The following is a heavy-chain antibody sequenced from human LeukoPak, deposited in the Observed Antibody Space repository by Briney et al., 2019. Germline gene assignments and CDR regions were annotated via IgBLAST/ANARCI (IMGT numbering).Heavy chain of an antibody. Sequence: SVKVSCKASGGTFSSYAISWVRQAPGQGLEWMGRIIPIFGTANYAQKFQGRVTITTDESTSTAYMELSSLRSEDTAVYYCARAVRDDFWSGYYYLDYWGQGTLVTVSS. CDR1: GGTFSSYA. CDR2: IIPIFGTA. CDR3: ARAVRDDFWSGYYYLDY. V-gene: IGHV1-69*05. D-gene: IGHD3-3*01. J-gene: IGHJ4*02.